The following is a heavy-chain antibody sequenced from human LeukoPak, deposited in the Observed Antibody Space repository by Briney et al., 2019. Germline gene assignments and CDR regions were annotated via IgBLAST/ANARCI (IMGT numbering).Heavy chain of an antibody. CDR1: GGSFSGXY. CDR3: TRGAGWLIDY. D-gene: IGHD3-16*01. J-gene: IGHJ4*02. Sequence: SEXXXLTCAVSGGSFSGXYWSWIRQXPXXXLEWIGEINHSGTTNYNPSLKSRVTISVDTSKNQFSLKLSSVTAADTAVYYCTRGAGWLIDYWGQGILVTVSS. V-gene: IGHV4-34*01. CDR2: INHSGTT.